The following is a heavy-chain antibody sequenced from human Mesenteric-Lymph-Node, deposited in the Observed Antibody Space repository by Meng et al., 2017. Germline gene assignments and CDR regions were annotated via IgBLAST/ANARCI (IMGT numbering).Heavy chain of an antibody. Sequence: GESLKISCAASGFTFSSYTMNWVRQAPGKGLEWVSSISRSSIFIYYADSVKGRFTISRDNAKNALYLQMDSLRVEDTAVYYCAREFVTPANWGQGTLVTVSS. J-gene: IGHJ4*02. D-gene: IGHD6-25*01. CDR1: GFTFSSYT. CDR3: AREFVTPAN. CDR2: ISRSSIFI. V-gene: IGHV3-21*01.